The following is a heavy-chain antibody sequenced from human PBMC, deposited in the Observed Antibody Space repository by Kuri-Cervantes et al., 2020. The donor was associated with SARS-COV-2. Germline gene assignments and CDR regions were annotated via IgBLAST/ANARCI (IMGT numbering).Heavy chain of an antibody. Sequence: SVKVSCKASGGTFSSYTISWVRQAPGQGLEWMGRIIPILGIANYAQKFQGRVTITADKSTSTAYMELSSLRSEDTAVYYCARDADSSSWYPGAFDIWGQGTMVTVSS. CDR3: ARDADSSSWYPGAFDI. CDR2: IIPILGIA. J-gene: IGHJ3*02. D-gene: IGHD6-13*01. V-gene: IGHV1-69*04. CDR1: GGTFSSYT.